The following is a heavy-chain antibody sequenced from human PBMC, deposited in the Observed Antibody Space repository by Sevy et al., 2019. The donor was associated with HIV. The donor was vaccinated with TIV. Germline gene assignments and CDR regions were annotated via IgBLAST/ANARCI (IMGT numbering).Heavy chain of an antibody. J-gene: IGHJ5*02. CDR3: ARMRNLGEPSDP. V-gene: IGHV1-18*01. CDR1: GYTFTTFG. CDR2: INIYNGNT. Sequence: ASVKVSCKPSGYTFTTFGINWVRQAPGQGLEWMAWINIYNGNTIYAQNLQGRVTLTRDTSTNTAYMELRGLTSDDTAVYYCARMRNLGEPSDPWGQGALVTVSS. D-gene: IGHD3-16*01.